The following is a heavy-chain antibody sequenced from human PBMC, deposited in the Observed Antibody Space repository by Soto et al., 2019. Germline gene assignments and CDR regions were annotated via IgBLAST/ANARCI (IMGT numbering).Heavy chain of an antibody. CDR3: ARQVIDGALAGAGSFDY. V-gene: IGHV4-39*01. Sequence: SETLSLTCAVSGGSISSGGYYWGWIRQPPGKGLEWIGSFYYSGSTYYNPSLKSRVTISVDTSDNQFSLKLSSVTAADTAVYYCARQVIDGALAGAGSFDYWGQGTLVTVSS. D-gene: IGHD3-10*01. J-gene: IGHJ4*02. CDR2: FYYSGST. CDR1: GGSISSGGYY.